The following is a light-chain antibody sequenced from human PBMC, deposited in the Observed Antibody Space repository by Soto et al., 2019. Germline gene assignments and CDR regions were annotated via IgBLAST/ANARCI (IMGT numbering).Light chain of an antibody. CDR3: FSYAGNSGV. Sequence: QSVLTQPGSVSGSPGQSITISCTGTSNDVGGYNLVSWYQQHPGKAPKLIIYEVTKRPSGVSNRFSGSKSGNTASLTISGLQAEDEADYSCFSYAGNSGVFGTGTKVTVL. J-gene: IGLJ1*01. CDR2: EVT. CDR1: SNDVGGYNL. V-gene: IGLV2-23*02.